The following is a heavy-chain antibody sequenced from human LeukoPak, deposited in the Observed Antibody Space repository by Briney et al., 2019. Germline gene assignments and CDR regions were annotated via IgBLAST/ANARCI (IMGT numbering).Heavy chain of an antibody. CDR1: GFTFSSYA. D-gene: IGHD2-2*01. Sequence: GGSMRLSRAASGFTFSSYAMSWVRQAPGKGLEWVSAISGSGGSTYYADSVKGRFTISRDNSKNTLYLQMNSLRAEDTAVYYCAKDGRRYCSSTSCRLIDYWGQGTLVTVSS. V-gene: IGHV3-23*01. CDR3: AKDGRRYCSSTSCRLIDY. J-gene: IGHJ4*02. CDR2: ISGSGGST.